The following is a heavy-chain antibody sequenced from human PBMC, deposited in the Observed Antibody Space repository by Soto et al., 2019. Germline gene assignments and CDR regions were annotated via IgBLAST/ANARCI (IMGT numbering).Heavy chain of an antibody. D-gene: IGHD3-3*01. CDR1: VLTFSSYS. Sequence: PGGSLRLSCAASVLTFSSYSMNWVRQAPGKGLEWVSSISSSSSYIYYADSVKGRFTISRDNAKNSLYLQMNSLRAEDTAVYYCARDDFWSGYSVFDYWGQGTLVTVSS. J-gene: IGHJ4*02. CDR2: ISSSSSYI. CDR3: ARDDFWSGYSVFDY. V-gene: IGHV3-21*01.